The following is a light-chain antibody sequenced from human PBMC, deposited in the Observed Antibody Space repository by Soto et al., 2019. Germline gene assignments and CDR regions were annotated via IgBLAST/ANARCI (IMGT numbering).Light chain of an antibody. V-gene: IGKV3-15*01. CDR1: QTLYNN. Sequence: EIVMTQSPATLSVSPGERATLSCRASQTLYNNLAWYQQKLGQAPRLLTYGASARATDIPARFSGSGSGTEFTLTISDLQSEDFAIYYCQQYSDWPLTFGGGTKVEIK. CDR2: GAS. J-gene: IGKJ4*01. CDR3: QQYSDWPLT.